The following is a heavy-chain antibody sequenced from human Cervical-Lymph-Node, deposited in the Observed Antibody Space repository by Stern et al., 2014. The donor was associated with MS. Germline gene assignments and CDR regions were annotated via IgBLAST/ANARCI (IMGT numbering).Heavy chain of an antibody. CDR2: ISYDGSNK. CDR3: AKDSATVTTGDSYGLDV. J-gene: IGHJ6*02. Sequence: VQLVESGGGVVQPGRSLRLSCAASGIIFGRYGMHWVRQAPGKGLEWVAVISYDGSNKYYADSVKGRFTISRENSKNTLYLQMNSLRGEDTAVYYCAKDSATVTTGDSYGLDVWGQGTTVTVSS. CDR1: GIIFGRYG. D-gene: IGHD4-11*01. V-gene: IGHV3-30*18.